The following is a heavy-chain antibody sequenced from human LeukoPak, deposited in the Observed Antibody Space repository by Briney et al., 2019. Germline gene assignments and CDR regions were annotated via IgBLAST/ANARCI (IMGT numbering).Heavy chain of an antibody. J-gene: IGHJ3*02. V-gene: IGHV3-74*01. CDR3: ARVRGGSGRSYAADAFDI. CDR2: IYNDGSST. CDR1: GFTFSHYW. D-gene: IGHD1-26*01. Sequence: PGGSLRLSSAASGFTFSHYWMHWVRQAPGKGLVWVSRIYNDGSSTSYADSVKGRFTISRDNAKSTLYLQMNSLRAEDTAVYYCARVRGGSGRSYAADAFDIWGQGTMVTVSS.